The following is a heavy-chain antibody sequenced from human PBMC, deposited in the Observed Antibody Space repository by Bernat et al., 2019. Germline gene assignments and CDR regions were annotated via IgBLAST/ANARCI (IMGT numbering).Heavy chain of an antibody. J-gene: IGHJ6*02. Sequence: QVQLVQSGAEVKKPGASVKVSCKASGYTFTSYAMHWVRQAPGQRLEWMGWINAGNGNTKYSQKFQGRVTITRDTSASTAYMELSSLRSEDTAVDYCARSSSNYHYFYGMDVWGQGTTVTVSS. CDR2: INAGNGNT. D-gene: IGHD2-2*01. CDR3: ARSSSNYHYFYGMDV. V-gene: IGHV1-3*01. CDR1: GYTFTSYA.